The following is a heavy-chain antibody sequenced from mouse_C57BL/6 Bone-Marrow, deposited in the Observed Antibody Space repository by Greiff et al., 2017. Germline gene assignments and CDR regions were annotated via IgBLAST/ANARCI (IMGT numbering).Heavy chain of an antibody. J-gene: IGHJ3*01. V-gene: IGHV5-17*01. D-gene: IGHD2-1*01. CDR3: ARPRFYGNSWFAY. Sequence: EVMLVESGGGLVKPGGSLKLSCAASGFTFSDYGMHWVRQAPEKGLEWVGYISSGSSTIYYADTVKGRFTISRDNAKNTLFLQMTSLRSEDTAMYYCARPRFYGNSWFAYWGQGTLVTVSA. CDR1: GFTFSDYG. CDR2: ISSGSSTI.